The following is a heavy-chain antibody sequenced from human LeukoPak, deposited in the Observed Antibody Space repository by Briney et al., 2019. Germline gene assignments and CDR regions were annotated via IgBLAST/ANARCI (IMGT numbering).Heavy chain of an antibody. V-gene: IGHV3-30*01. J-gene: IGHJ4*02. CDR2: ISYDGSNK. CDR1: GFTFSSYA. CDR3: ARDGPSFDY. Sequence: PGRSLRLSCAASGFTFSSYAMHWVRQAPGKGLEWVAVISYDGSNKYYADSVKGRFTIPRDNSKNTLYLQMNSLRAEDTAVYYCARDGPSFDYWGQGTLVTVSS.